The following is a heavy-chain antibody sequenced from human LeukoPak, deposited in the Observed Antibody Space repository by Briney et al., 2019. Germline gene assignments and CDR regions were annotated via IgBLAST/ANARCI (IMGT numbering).Heavy chain of an antibody. CDR2: INQDESEK. Sequence: GGSLRLSCAASGFTFSTYLMSWVSQAPGNGLEWLANINQDESEKYYVDSVKGRFTISRDNAKNSLYLQMNSLRAEDTAVYYCARVRVSSYYGMDIWGQGATVTVSS. CDR3: ARVRVSSYYGMDI. J-gene: IGHJ6*02. CDR1: GFTFSTYL. D-gene: IGHD2/OR15-2a*01. V-gene: IGHV3-7*03.